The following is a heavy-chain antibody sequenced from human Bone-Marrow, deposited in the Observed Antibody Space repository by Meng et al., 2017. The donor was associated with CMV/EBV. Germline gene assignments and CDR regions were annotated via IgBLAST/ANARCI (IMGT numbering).Heavy chain of an antibody. CDR3: ARETLSDSSGDTPDPGAFDI. Sequence: SETLSLTCTVSGGSINNTGYYWGWIRQSPGKGLEWIANIYYTGSTYYDLSLRSRVTISVDTSKSQFSLNLYSVTAADPAVYYCARETLSDSSGDTPDPGAFDIWAQGTMVTVSS. CDR2: IYYTGST. D-gene: IGHD3-22*01. CDR1: GGSINNTGYY. J-gene: IGHJ3*02. V-gene: IGHV4-39*07.